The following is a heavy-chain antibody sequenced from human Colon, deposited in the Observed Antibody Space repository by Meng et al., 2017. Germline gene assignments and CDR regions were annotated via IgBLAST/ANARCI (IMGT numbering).Heavy chain of an antibody. CDR3: THPLIVGAANALDI. V-gene: IGHV3-7*01. J-gene: IGHJ3*02. CDR1: GFPFSNYW. D-gene: IGHD1-26*01. Sequence: GGSLRLSCAASGFPFSNYWMSWVRQAPGKGLEWVANINQDASSKDYVASEKGRFTISRDDAKNSLYLQMNSLRAEDTAVYYCTHPLIVGAANALDIWGPGTMVTVSS. CDR2: INQDASSK.